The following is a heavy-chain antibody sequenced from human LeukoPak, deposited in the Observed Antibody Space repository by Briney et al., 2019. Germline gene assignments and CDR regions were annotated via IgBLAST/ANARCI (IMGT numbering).Heavy chain of an antibody. Sequence: GSIYYSGSTYYNPSLKSRVTISVDTSKNQFSLKLSSVTAAGTAVYYCARPDSSGYYWDFDYWGQGTLVTVSS. V-gene: IGHV4-39*01. D-gene: IGHD3-22*01. CDR3: ARPDSSGYYWDFDY. J-gene: IGHJ4*02. CDR2: IYYSGST.